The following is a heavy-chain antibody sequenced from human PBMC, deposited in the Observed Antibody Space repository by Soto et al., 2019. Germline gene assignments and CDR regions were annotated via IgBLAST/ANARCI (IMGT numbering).Heavy chain of an antibody. CDR1: GGTFSSYT. CDR3: ARGRGGRGDY. V-gene: IGHV1-69*02. Sequence: QVQLVQSGAEVKKPGSSVKVSCKSSGGTFSSYTINWVRQATGQGLEWMGMIIPILGIANNAQKFQDRVTITADKSTSTAYMALSTLSSEDTAVYYCARGRGGRGDYWGQGTLVTVSS. D-gene: IGHD2-15*01. CDR2: IIPILGIA. J-gene: IGHJ4*02.